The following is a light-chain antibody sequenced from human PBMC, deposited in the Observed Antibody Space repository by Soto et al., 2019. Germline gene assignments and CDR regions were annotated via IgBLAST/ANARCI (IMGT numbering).Light chain of an antibody. Sequence: QLVLTQSPSASASLGASVKLTCTLSSGHNNYAIAWHQQQPEKGPRYLMKLNSDGSHSKGEGIPDRFSGSSSGAERYLTISHLQSEDEADYYCQTWGTGIQVFGGGTKLTVL. CDR3: QTWGTGIQV. J-gene: IGLJ3*02. V-gene: IGLV4-69*01. CDR2: LNSDGSH. CDR1: SGHNNYA.